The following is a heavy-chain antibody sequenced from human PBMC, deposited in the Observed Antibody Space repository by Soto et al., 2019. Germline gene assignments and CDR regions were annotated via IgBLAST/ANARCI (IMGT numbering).Heavy chain of an antibody. CDR2: IIPILGIA. D-gene: IGHD3-10*01. J-gene: IGHJ6*03. CDR1: GGTFSSYT. CDR3: ARDGGGHYYYYYMDV. V-gene: IGHV1-69*08. Sequence: QVQLVQSGAEVKKPGSSVKVSCKASGGTFSSYTISWVLQAPGQGLEWMGRIIPILGIANYAQKFQGRVTITADKSTSTAYMELSSLRSEDTAVYYCARDGGGHYYYYYMDVWGKGTTVTVSS.